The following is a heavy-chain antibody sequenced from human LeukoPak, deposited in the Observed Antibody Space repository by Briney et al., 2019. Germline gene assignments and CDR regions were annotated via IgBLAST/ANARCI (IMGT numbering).Heavy chain of an antibody. V-gene: IGHV3-48*04. CDR2: ISSSSSTI. CDR3: ARELGSTMVREAYFDY. D-gene: IGHD3-10*01. CDR1: GFTFSSYS. Sequence: GGSLRLSCAASGFTFSSYSMNWVRQAPGKGLEWVSYISSSSSTIYYADSVKGRFTISRDNAKNSLYLQMNSLRAEDTAVYYCARELGSTMVREAYFDYWGQGTLITVSS. J-gene: IGHJ4*02.